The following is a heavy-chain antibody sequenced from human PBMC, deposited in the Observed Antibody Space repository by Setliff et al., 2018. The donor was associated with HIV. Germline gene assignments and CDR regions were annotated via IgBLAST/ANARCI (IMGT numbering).Heavy chain of an antibody. CDR1: GYTFTDNF. J-gene: IGHJ4*02. D-gene: IGHD1-1*01. CDR3: AGQLSNSLDY. V-gene: IGHV1-2*02. CDR2: IGPRHADT. Sequence: ASVKVSCKASGYTFTDNFIHWVRQAPGQGLEWMGWIGPRHADTRIAQRFRGRVSLNRDTSISTAYMEVSGVRSDDTAIYFCAGQLSNSLDYWGQGTLITVSS.